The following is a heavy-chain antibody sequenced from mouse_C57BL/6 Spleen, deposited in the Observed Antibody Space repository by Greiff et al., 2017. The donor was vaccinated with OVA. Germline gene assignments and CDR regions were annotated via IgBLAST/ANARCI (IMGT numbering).Heavy chain of an antibody. D-gene: IGHD2-3*01. CDR3: VRHSGYYVYYAMDY. CDR1: GFSFNTYA. J-gene: IGHJ4*01. V-gene: IGHV10-1*01. CDR2: IRSKSNNYAT. Sequence: EVMLVESGGGLVQPKGSLKLSCAASGFSFNTYAMNWVRQAPGKGLEWVARIRSKSNNYATYYADSVKDRFTISRDDSESMLYLQMNNLKTEDTAMYYCVRHSGYYVYYAMDYWGQGTSVTVSS.